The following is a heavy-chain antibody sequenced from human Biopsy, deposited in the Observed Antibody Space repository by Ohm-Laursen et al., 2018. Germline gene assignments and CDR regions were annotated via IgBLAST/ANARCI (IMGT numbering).Heavy chain of an antibody. CDR1: GGSISSDY. CDR3: ARATNSTGWPYYYFYGMDV. D-gene: IGHD2/OR15-2a*01. J-gene: IGHJ6*02. V-gene: IGHV4-59*07. Sequence: SDTLSLTCTVSGGSISSDYWSWIRQTPGKGLEWIGYIYYSGSTNYNPSLKSQVTISVDTSKNQFSLRLNSVTAADTAVYYCARATNSTGWPYYYFYGMDVWGQGTLVAVSS. CDR2: IYYSGST.